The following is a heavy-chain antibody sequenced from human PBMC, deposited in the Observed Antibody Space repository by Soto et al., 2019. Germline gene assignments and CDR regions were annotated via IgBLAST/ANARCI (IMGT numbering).Heavy chain of an antibody. D-gene: IGHD3-10*01. CDR1: GYTFTSYG. CDR3: ARYHIWFGELFSGIRAFDI. CDR2: ISAYNGNT. Sequence: ASVKVSCKASGYTFTSYGISWVRQAPGQGLEWMGWISAYNGNTNYAQKLQGRVTMTTDTSTSTAYMELRSLRSDDTAVYYCARYHIWFGELFSGIRAFDIWGQGTMVTVSS. J-gene: IGHJ3*02. V-gene: IGHV1-18*01.